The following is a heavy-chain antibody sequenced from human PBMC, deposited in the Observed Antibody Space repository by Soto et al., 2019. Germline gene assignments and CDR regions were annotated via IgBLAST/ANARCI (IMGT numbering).Heavy chain of an antibody. CDR3: ARAVYDILTGPDAFDI. D-gene: IGHD3-9*01. CDR1: GYTFTSYD. J-gene: IGHJ3*02. Sequence: ASVKVSCKASGYTFTSYDINWVRQAIGQGLEWMGWMNPNSGNTGYAQKFQGRVTMTRNTSISTAYMELSSLRSEDTAVYYCARAVYDILTGPDAFDIWGQGTMVTVSS. V-gene: IGHV1-8*01. CDR2: MNPNSGNT.